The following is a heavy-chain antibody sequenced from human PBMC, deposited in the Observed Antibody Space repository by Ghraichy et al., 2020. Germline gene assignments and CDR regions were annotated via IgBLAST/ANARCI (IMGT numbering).Heavy chain of an antibody. D-gene: IGHD5-24*01. J-gene: IGHJ4*02. V-gene: IGHV3-7*03. Sequence: LSLTCAASGFNFTASWMNWVRQAPGKGLEWVAGIKQDGSETYHVDSVKGRLTISRDNAKNSLYLQMNSLRVEDTAVYHCARDRAYKAFDYWGQGVLVSVSS. CDR1: GFNFTASW. CDR3: ARDRAYKAFDY. CDR2: IKQDGSET.